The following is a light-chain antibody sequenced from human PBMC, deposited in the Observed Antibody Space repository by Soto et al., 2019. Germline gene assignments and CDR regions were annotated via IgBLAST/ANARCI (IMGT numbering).Light chain of an antibody. V-gene: IGKV3-11*01. CDR2: QTS. J-gene: IGKJ5*01. Sequence: EIVLTQSPATLSSFPGDRVTLSCRASQYINTRLAWYQHRPGQAPRLLIYQTSLRAAGIPARFSASGSGTDFTLTISDVQPEDFAVYYCQQRSNWPPTFGQGTRLEIK. CDR3: QQRSNWPPT. CDR1: QYINTR.